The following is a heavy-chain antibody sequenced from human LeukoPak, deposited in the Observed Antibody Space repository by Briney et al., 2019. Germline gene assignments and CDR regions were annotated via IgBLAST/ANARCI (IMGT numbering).Heavy chain of an antibody. D-gene: IGHD3-22*01. CDR1: GYTFTSYG. J-gene: IGHJ6*02. CDR3: ARAARYYYDSSYGMDV. CDR2: ISAYNGNT. Sequence: ASVKVSCKASGYTFTSYGISWVRQAPGQGLEWMGWISAYNGNTNYAQKLQGRVTMTTGTSTSTAYMELRSLRSDDTAVYYCARAARYYYDSSYGMDVWGQGTTVTVSS. V-gene: IGHV1-18*01.